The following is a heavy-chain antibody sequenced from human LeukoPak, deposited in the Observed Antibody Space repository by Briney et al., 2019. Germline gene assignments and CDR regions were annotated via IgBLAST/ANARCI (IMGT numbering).Heavy chain of an antibody. CDR2: INHSGST. J-gene: IGHJ4*02. Sequence: PSETLSLTCAVYGGSFSGYYWSWIRQPPGKGLEWIGEINHSGSTNYNPSLKSRVTISVDTSKNQFSLKLSSVTAADTAVYYCARGRNTAMVVFDYWGQETLVTVSS. V-gene: IGHV4-34*01. D-gene: IGHD5-18*01. CDR1: GGSFSGYY. CDR3: ARGRNTAMVVFDY.